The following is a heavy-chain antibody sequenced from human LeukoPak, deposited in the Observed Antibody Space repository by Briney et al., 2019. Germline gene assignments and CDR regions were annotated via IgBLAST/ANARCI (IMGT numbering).Heavy chain of an antibody. CDR2: ISGGGVTT. D-gene: IGHD3-16*01. CDR3: ARNQQLGGHSYYYYGMDV. V-gene: IGHV3-23*01. Sequence: GGSLRPSCVGSGFTSIAYALTWARQAPGKGLEWVSGISGGGVTTYYADSVKGRFTISRDNSKNTLYLQMNSLRADDTAIYYCARNQQLGGHSYYYYGMDVWGQGTTVTVSS. CDR1: GFTSIAYA. J-gene: IGHJ6*02.